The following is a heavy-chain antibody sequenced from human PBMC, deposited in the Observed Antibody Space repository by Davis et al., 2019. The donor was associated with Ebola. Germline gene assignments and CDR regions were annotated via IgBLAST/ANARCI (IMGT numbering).Heavy chain of an antibody. J-gene: IGHJ4*02. CDR3: ARAQFPTTSDH. CDR2: INPNSGGT. Sequence: ASVKVSCKASGYTFTGYYMHWVRQAPGQGLEWMGRINPNSGGTNYAQNVQGRVTMTTDTSTSTAYMEVGSLKSDDTAVYYCARAQFPTTSDHWGQGTLVTVSS. V-gene: IGHV1-2*06. CDR1: GYTFTGYY. D-gene: IGHD1-1*01.